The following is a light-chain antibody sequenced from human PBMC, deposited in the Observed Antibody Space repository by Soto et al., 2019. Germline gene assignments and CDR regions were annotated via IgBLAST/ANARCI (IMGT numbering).Light chain of an antibody. CDR2: SYN. J-gene: IGLJ2*01. CDR3: AAWDDSLNGVV. Sequence: QSVLTQPPSASGTPGPRVTISCSGSSSNIGSNTVIWYQQLPGTAPKLLIYSYNQRPSGVPDRFSGSKSGTSASLAISGLQSEDEADYYCAAWDDSLNGVVFGGGTKVTVL. V-gene: IGLV1-44*01. CDR1: SSNIGSNT.